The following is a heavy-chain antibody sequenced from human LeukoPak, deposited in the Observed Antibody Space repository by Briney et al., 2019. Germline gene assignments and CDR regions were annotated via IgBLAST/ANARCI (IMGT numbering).Heavy chain of an antibody. Sequence: SETLSLTCTVSGGSISSYYWAWIRQPAGKGLEWIGRIYNTGSANYNPSLKSRVSMSLDTSKNQFSLNLTSVTAADTAVYYCTRDVFFRAHNWFDPWGQGTLVTVSS. CDR1: GGSISSYY. J-gene: IGHJ5*02. D-gene: IGHD2/OR15-2a*01. V-gene: IGHV4-4*07. CDR3: TRDVFFRAHNWFDP. CDR2: IYNTGSA.